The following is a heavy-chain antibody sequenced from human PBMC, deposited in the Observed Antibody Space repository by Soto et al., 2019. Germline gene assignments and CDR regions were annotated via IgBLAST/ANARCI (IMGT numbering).Heavy chain of an antibody. V-gene: IGHV1-2*04. CDR3: ARGYCSGGSCSDFDY. CDR2: INPNSGGT. CDR1: GYTFTSYA. J-gene: IGHJ4*02. Sequence: ASVKVSCKASGYTFTSYARHWVRQAPGQGLEWMGWINPNSGGTNYAQKFQGWVTMTRDTSISTAYMELSRLRSDDTAVYYCARGYCSGGSCSDFDYWGQGTLVTVSS. D-gene: IGHD2-15*01.